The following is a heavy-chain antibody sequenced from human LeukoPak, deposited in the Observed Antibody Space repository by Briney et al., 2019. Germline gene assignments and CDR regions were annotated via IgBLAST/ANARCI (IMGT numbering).Heavy chain of an antibody. J-gene: IGHJ6*02. CDR2: ISGSGGST. Sequence: PGGSLRLSCAASGFTFSSYAMSWVRQAPGKGLEWVSAISGSGGSTYYADSVKGRFTISRDNSKNTLYLQMNSLRAEDTAVYYCARAPGWFGELSRSYYYYYGMDVWGQGTTVTVSS. V-gene: IGHV3-23*01. D-gene: IGHD3-10*01. CDR3: ARAPGWFGELSRSYYYYYGMDV. CDR1: GFTFSSYA.